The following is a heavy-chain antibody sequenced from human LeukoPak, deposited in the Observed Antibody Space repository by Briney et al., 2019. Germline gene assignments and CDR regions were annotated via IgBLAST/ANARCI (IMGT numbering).Heavy chain of an antibody. CDR2: INHSGST. Sequence: SETLSLTCAVYGGSFSGYYWSWIRQPPGKGLEWIGEINHSGSTNYNPSLKSRVTISVDTSKNQFSLKLSSVTAADTAVYYCARLYCSGGSCYGYYYYYMDVWGKGTTATVSS. CDR1: GGSFSGYY. V-gene: IGHV4-34*01. CDR3: ARLYCSGGSCYGYYYYYMDV. D-gene: IGHD2-15*01. J-gene: IGHJ6*03.